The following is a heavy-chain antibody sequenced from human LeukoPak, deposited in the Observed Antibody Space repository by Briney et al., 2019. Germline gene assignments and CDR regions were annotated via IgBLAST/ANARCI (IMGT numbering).Heavy chain of an antibody. J-gene: IGHJ1*01. CDR2: ISSSGSTI. CDR1: GFTFSDYY. V-gene: IGHV3-11*01. D-gene: IGHD1-26*01. Sequence: GRSLRLSCAASGFTFSDYYMSWIRQAPGKGLEWVSYISSSGSTIYYADSVKGRFTISGDNAKNSLYLQMNSLRAEDTAVYYCARDGLALVGADNAEYFQHWGQGTLVTVSS. CDR3: ARDGLALVGADNAEYFQH.